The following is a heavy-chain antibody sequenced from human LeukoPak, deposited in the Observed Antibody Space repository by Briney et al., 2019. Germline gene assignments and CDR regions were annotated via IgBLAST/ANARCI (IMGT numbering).Heavy chain of an antibody. CDR1: GYTFDNYD. CDR2: LNPYSGDA. J-gene: IGHJ6*03. CDR3: ARVVMEAFQYYYMDV. D-gene: IGHD2-15*01. Sequence: ASVKVSCKASGYTFDNYDIVWVRQATGKGLEWMGYLNPYSGDAGYAQNFQSRVTMTRSLSRATAYMELNRLTPEDTAVYFCARVVMEAFQYYYMDVWGRGTTITVSS. V-gene: IGHV1-8*01.